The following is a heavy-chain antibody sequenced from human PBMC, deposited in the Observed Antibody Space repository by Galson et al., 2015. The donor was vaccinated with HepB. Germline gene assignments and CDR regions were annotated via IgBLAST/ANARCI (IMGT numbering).Heavy chain of an antibody. D-gene: IGHD5-12*01. V-gene: IGHV3-11*01. CDR3: TRDWNHAGGYG. CDR1: GFIFTDYY. Sequence: SLRLSCAASGFIFTDYYMGWVRQAPGKGLEWVSYISSSGSTIYYADSVRGRFSISRDNAKNSLYLRMNSLRAGDTAVYYCTRDWNHAGGYGWGLGTLVTVSS. J-gene: IGHJ4*02. CDR2: ISSSGSTI.